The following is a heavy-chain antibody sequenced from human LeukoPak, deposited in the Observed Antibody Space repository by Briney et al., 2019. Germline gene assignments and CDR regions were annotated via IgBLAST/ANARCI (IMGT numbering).Heavy chain of an antibody. V-gene: IGHV4-39*02. J-gene: IGHJ4*02. CDR1: GGSISSSSHH. Sequence: SETLPLTCTVSGGSISSSSHHWSWVRQPPGKGLEWIGSIYYSGNTYYNPSLKSRVTISVDTSKNQFSPKLTSVTAADTAVYYCTREYSSSSDYWGQGTLVTVSS. CDR3: TREYSSSSDY. D-gene: IGHD6-6*01. CDR2: IYYSGNT.